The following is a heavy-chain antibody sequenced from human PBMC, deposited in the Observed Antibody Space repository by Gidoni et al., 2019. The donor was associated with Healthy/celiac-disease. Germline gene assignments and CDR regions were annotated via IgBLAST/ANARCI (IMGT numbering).Heavy chain of an antibody. Sequence: QVQLQEAGPGLGKPSGTLSVTCAVPGGSSSSSNWWSWVRQPPGKGLEWLGEIYHSGSTTSIPSLQSRVTISVDKSKNQFSLKLSSVTAADTAVYYCAGLVEAAAADWYFDLWGRGTLVTVSS. CDR3: AGLVEAAAADWYFDL. CDR1: GGSSSSSNW. J-gene: IGHJ2*01. V-gene: IGHV4-4*02. D-gene: IGHD6-13*01. CDR2: IYHSGST.